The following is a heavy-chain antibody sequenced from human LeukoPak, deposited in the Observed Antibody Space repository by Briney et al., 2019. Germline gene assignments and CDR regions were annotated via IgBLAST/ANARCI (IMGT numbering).Heavy chain of an antibody. D-gene: IGHD2-15*01. CDR1: GFTFGNYA. CDR2: ISGSGSNT. V-gene: IGHV3-23*01. Sequence: PGGSLSLSCAGSGFTFGNYAMSWVRQAPGKGLEWVSTISGSGSNTYYADSVKGRFTISRDNSKNTLYLQMNSLRAEDTAEYYCAKKPAAGYCSGGSCSTYYYYNGMDVWGQGTTVTVSS. CDR3: AKKPAAGYCSGGSCSTYYYYNGMDV. J-gene: IGHJ6*02.